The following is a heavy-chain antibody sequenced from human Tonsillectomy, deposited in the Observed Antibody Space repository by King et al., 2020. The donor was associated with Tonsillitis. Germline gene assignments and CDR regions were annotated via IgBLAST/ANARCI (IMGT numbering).Heavy chain of an antibody. CDR3: ARISGSYYAGYFDY. CDR1: GFSLNTSGLR. J-gene: IGHJ4*02. V-gene: IGHV2-70*04. D-gene: IGHD1-26*01. CDR2: IDWDDDK. Sequence: TLKESGPALVKPPQTLTLTCTFSGFSLNTSGLRVSWIRQPPGQALEWLARIDWDDDKFYRTSLKTRLTISKDTPKNQVVLTMTNMDPVDTATYYCARISGSYYAGYFDYWGQGTLVTVSS.